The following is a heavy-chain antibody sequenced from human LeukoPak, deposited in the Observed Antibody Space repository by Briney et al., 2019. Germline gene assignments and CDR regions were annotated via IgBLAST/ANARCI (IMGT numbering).Heavy chain of an antibody. J-gene: IGHJ4*02. D-gene: IGHD2-2*01. CDR2: IWSDGTNK. V-gene: IGHV3-30*02. CDR1: GFSFVSYA. CDR3: ARDHSGDIVVVPAANRLAARPWFDY. Sequence: SGGSLRLSCAASGFSFVSYAMHWVRQTPGKGLEWVALIWSDGTNKYYGDSVKGRFTISRDNSKNTLYLQMNSLRAEDTAVYYCARDHSGDIVVVPAANRLAARPWFDYWGQGTLVTVSS.